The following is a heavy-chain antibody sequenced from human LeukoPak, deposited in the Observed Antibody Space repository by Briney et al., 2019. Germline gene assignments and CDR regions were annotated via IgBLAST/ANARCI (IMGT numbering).Heavy chain of an antibody. J-gene: IGHJ4*02. CDR2: IKHDGSEK. D-gene: IGHD3-22*01. CDR1: EFTFSSYW. Sequence: GGSLRLSCAASEFTFSSYWMTWVRQAPGKGLEWVANIKHDGSEKNYVDSVKGRFTISRDNAKNSLYLQMNSLRAEDTAVYYCATPLDYYDRSDSHQGGDWGQGTLVTVSS. V-gene: IGHV3-7*03. CDR3: ATPLDYYDRSDSHQGGD.